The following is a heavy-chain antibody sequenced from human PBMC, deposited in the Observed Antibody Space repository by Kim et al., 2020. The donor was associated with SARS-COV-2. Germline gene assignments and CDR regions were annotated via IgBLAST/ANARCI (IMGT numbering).Heavy chain of an antibody. CDR2: INPDGSDT. V-gene: IGHV3-74*01. J-gene: IGHJ4*02. CDR1: GFTFSSYW. CDR3: ATGFIDGRGGNSD. Sequence: GGSLRLSCAASGFTFSSYWMHWVRQVPGKGLVWVSRINPDGSDTSYVDSVKGRFTISRDNAKDTLFLQMNSLRSGDTAVYYCATGFIDGRGGNSDWGQGTLGSVSS. D-gene: IGHD2-21*02.